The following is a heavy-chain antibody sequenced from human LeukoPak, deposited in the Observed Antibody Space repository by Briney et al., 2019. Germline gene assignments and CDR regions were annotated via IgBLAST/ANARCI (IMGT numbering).Heavy chain of an antibody. V-gene: IGHV3-48*02. CDR1: GFTFSSYS. D-gene: IGHD4-17*01. CDR2: ISSSSRTI. J-gene: IGHJ4*02. Sequence: PGGSLRLSCAASGFTFSSYSMNWVRQAPGKGLEWVSYISSSSRTIYHADSVKGRFTISRDNAKHSLYLQMNSLRDEDTAVHYCARGSNYGDYVWGQGTLVTVSS. CDR3: ARGSNYGDYV.